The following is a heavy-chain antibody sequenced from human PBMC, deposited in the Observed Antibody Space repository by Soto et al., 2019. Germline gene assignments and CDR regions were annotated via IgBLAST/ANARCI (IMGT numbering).Heavy chain of an antibody. J-gene: IGHJ4*02. CDR1: GYTFTSYG. CDR2: ISAYNGNT. V-gene: IGHV1-18*01. CDR3: ARGTPPDFGDYATKALEY. Sequence: QVQLVQSGAEVKKPGASVKVSCKASGYTFTSYGISWVRQAPGQGLEWMGWISAYNGNTKYAQKLQGRVTMTTHTTTSPDHMELRSLRSDDTAVYYCARGTPPDFGDYATKALEYWGQGTLVTVSS. D-gene: IGHD4-17*01.